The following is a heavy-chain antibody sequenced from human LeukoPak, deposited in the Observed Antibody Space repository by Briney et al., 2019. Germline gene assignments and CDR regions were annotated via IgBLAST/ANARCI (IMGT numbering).Heavy chain of an antibody. J-gene: IGHJ5*02. D-gene: IGHD1-14*01. CDR3: ARAEEPGWFDP. CDR1: GGTFSSYT. CDR2: IIPILGMA. V-gene: IGHV1-69*02. Sequence: ASVKVSFKASGGTFSSYTISWVRQAPGQGLEWMGGIIPILGMANYAQKFQGRVTITADKSTSTAYMELSSLRSEDTAVYYCARAEEPGWFDPWGQGTLVTVSS.